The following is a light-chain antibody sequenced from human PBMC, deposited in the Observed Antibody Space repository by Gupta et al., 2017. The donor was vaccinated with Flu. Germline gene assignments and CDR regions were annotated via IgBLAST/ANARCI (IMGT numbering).Light chain of an antibody. CDR2: KDT. CDR3: HSADTSGSSWV. Sequence: SYELTQLPSVSVSPGQTARITCSGDALTKEYCFWYQQKTGQAPVQVISKDTERPSGIPGRFSGSSTGPTATLTISGVQAEDEADYYCHSADTSGSSWVFGGGTKLTVL. J-gene: IGLJ3*02. CDR1: ALTKEY. V-gene: IGLV3-25*02.